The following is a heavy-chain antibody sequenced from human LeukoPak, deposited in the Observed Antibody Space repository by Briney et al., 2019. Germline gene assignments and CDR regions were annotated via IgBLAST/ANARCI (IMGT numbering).Heavy chain of an antibody. D-gene: IGHD1-14*01. CDR3: ARDREVYPGEPYNWFDP. J-gene: IGHJ5*02. Sequence: PGGSLRLSCAASGFTFSSYSMNWVRQAPGKGLEWVSSISSSSSYIYYADSVKGRFTISRDNAKNSLYLQMNSLRAEDTAVYYCARDREVYPGEPYNWFDPWGQGTLVTVSS. V-gene: IGHV3-21*01. CDR2: ISSSSSYI. CDR1: GFTFSSYS.